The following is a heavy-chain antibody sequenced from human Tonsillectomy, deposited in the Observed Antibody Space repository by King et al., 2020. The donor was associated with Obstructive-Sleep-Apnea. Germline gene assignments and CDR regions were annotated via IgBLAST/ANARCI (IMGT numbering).Heavy chain of an antibody. Sequence: VQLVESGGGLVQPGGSLRLSCAASGITFSSYSMNWVRQAPGKGLEWGSYISSSTSTIYYADSVKGRFTISRDNAKNSLYLQMNSLRAEDTAVYYCATGGPDAFDFWGRGTMVTVSS. D-gene: IGHD3-16*01. CDR3: ATGGPDAFDF. CDR1: GITFSSYS. V-gene: IGHV3-48*04. J-gene: IGHJ3*01. CDR2: ISSSTSTI.